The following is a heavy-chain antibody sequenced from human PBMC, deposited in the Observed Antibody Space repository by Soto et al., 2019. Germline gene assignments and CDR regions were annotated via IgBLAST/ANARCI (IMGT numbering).Heavy chain of an antibody. CDR3: ASTTWIQLWASYYYYGMDV. V-gene: IGHV4-39*01. Sequence: SETLSLTCTVSGGSISSSSYYWGWIRQPPGKGLEWIGSIYYSGSTYYNPSLKSRVTISVDTSKNQFSLKLSSVTAADTAVYYCASTTWIQLWASYYYYGMDVWGQGTTVTVSS. CDR2: IYYSGST. D-gene: IGHD5-18*01. CDR1: GGSISSSSYY. J-gene: IGHJ6*02.